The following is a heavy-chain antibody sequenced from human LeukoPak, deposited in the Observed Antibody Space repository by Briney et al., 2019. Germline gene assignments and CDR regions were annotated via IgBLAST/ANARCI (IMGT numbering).Heavy chain of an antibody. V-gene: IGHV3-23*01. J-gene: IGHJ6*01. CDR3: ARDVELSG. D-gene: IGHD3-16*02. Sequence: GGSLRLSCAASGFTFSDSAMTWVRQAPGKGLEWVALISFSGGSKYYADSVKGRFTISRDNSQDTLYLQIPSQRAEDTAMYYCARDVELSGWGPRTTVT. CDR2: ISFSGGSK. CDR1: GFTFSDSA.